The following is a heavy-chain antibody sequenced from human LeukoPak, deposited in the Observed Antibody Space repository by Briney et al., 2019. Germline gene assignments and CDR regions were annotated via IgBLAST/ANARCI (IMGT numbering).Heavy chain of an antibody. CDR2: IYTSGST. J-gene: IGHJ5*02. Sequence: PSETLSLTCTVSGGSISSYYWSWIRQPAGKGLEWIGRIYTSGSTNYNPSLKSRVTMSVDTSKNQFSLKLSSVTAADTAVYYCARDSPGIGWFGDQIPWFDPWGQGTLVTVSS. D-gene: IGHD3-10*01. V-gene: IGHV4-4*07. CDR3: ARDSPGIGWFGDQIPWFDP. CDR1: GGSISSYY.